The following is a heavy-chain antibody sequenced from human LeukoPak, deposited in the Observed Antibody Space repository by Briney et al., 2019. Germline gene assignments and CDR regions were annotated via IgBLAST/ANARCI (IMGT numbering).Heavy chain of an antibody. V-gene: IGHV4-39*01. CDR2: IYYSGST. CDR1: GGSISSSSYY. CDR3: ARHPGWGGYWEPRLERLDY. D-gene: IGHD3-10*01. J-gene: IGHJ4*02. Sequence: SETLSLTCTVSGGSISSSSYYWGWIRQPPGKGLEWIESIYYSGSTYYNPSLKSRVTISVDTSKNQFSLKLSSVTAADTAVYYCARHPGWGGYWEPRLERLDYWGQGTLVTVSS.